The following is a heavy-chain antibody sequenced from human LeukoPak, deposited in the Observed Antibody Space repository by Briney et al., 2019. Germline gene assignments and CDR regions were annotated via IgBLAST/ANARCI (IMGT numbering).Heavy chain of an antibody. D-gene: IGHD6-19*01. CDR3: ARGVPLYYWSSGWPFDY. Sequence: PSEALSLTCTVSGGSISSYYWSWIRQPPGKGLEWIGYIYYSGSTNYNPSLKSRVTISVDTSKNQFSLKLSSVTAADTAVYYCARGVPLYYWSSGWPFDYWGQGTLVTVSS. J-gene: IGHJ4*02. V-gene: IGHV4-59*01. CDR2: IYYSGST. CDR1: GGSISSYY.